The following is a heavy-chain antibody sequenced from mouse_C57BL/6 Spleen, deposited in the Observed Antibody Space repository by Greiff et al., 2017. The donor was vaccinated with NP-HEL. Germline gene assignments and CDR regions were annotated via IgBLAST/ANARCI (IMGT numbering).Heavy chain of an antibody. J-gene: IGHJ2*01. CDR3: ARQNYYSIYFDY. CDR2: ISNGGGST. CDR1: GFTFSDYY. V-gene: IGHV5-12*01. D-gene: IGHD2-5*01. Sequence: EVMLVESGGGLVQPGGSLKLSCAASGFTFSDYYMYWVRQTPEKRLEWVAYISNGGGSTYYPDTVKGRFTISRDNAKNTLYLQMSRLKSEDTAMYYCARQNYYSIYFDYWGQGTTLTVSS.